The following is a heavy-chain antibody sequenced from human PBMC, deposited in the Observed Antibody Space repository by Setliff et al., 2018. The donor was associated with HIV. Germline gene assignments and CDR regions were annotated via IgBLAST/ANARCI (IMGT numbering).Heavy chain of an antibody. Sequence: AGGSLRLSCAASGFTFSRYAMHWVRQAPGKGLEWVAVISYDGRSKYYADSVKGRFTISRDNSKNTLYLQMNSLRAEDTAVYYCARGYSNSSGRTLYNWFDPWGQGTLVTVSS. CDR3: ARGYSNSSGRTLYNWFDP. J-gene: IGHJ5*02. CDR1: GFTFSRYA. CDR2: ISYDGRSK. V-gene: IGHV3-30*04. D-gene: IGHD6-6*01.